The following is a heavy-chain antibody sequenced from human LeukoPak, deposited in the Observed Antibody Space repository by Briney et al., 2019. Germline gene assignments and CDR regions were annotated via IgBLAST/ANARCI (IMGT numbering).Heavy chain of an antibody. CDR3: AREGYYVKMDY. Sequence: PGGSLRLSCAVPGLTFSSYEMIWVRQARGKGLEWVSYISSRGGTTHYADSVKGRFTISRDNAKNSLYLQMNSLRAEDTAVYYCAREGYYVKMDYWGQGTLVTVSS. CDR1: GLTFSSYE. J-gene: IGHJ4*02. D-gene: IGHD2-15*01. CDR2: ISSRGGTT. V-gene: IGHV3-48*03.